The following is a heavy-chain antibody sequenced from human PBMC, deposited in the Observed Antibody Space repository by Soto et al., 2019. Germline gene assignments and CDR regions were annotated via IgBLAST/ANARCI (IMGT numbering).Heavy chain of an antibody. Sequence: ASVKVSCKASGYTFTSYAMHWVRQAPGQRLEWMGWINAGNDNTKYSQKFQGRVTITRDTSASTAYMELSSLRSEDTAVYYCARGMYMIDYWGQGTLVTVSS. CDR3: ARGMYMIDY. J-gene: IGHJ4*02. D-gene: IGHD1-20*01. CDR1: GYTFTSYA. CDR2: INAGNDNT. V-gene: IGHV1-3*01.